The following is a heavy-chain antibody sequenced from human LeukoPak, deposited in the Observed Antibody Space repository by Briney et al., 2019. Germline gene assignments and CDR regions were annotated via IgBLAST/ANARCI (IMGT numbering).Heavy chain of an antibody. CDR2: IYYSGST. V-gene: IGHV4-39*01. CDR3: ARLNSGYSYAFDI. Sequence: PSETLSLTCTVSGGSISSSSYYWGWIRQPPGKGLEWIGSIYYSGSTYYNPSLKSRVTISVDTSKNQFSLKLSSVTAADTAVYYCARLNSGYSYAFDIWGQGTMVTVSS. CDR1: GGSISSSSYY. D-gene: IGHD5-18*01. J-gene: IGHJ3*02.